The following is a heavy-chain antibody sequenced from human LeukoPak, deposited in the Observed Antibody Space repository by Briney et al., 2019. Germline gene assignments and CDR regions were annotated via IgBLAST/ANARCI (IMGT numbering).Heavy chain of an antibody. J-gene: IGHJ4*01. V-gene: IGHV3-23*01. D-gene: IGHD6-19*01. Sequence: PGGSLRLSCEASGFTFSSYALSWVRQAPGKGLEWVAAIGGDSSTYYTGSVRGRFTISRDNSKNTVYLQMSSLRVEDTAVYYCAKKGSYSSGWYGGQYFDSWGQGTLVTVSS. CDR2: IGGDSST. CDR1: GFTFSSYA. CDR3: AKKGSYSSGWYGGQYFDS.